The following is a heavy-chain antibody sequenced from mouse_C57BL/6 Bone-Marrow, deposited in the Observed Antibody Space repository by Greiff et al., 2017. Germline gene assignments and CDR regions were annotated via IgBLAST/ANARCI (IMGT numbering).Heavy chain of an antibody. CDR3: ALLRPFAY. J-gene: IGHJ3*01. Sequence: QVQLKESGPELVKPGASVKISCKASGYAFSSSWMNWVKQRPGKGLEWIGRIYPGDGETNYNGTFKGKATLTADKSSSTAYMQLSSLTSEDSAVYFCALLRPFAYWGQGTLVTVSA. D-gene: IGHD1-1*01. V-gene: IGHV1-82*01. CDR1: GYAFSSSW. CDR2: IYPGDGET.